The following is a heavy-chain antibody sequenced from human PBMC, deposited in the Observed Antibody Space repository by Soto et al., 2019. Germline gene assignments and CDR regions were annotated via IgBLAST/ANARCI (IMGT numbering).Heavy chain of an antibody. V-gene: IGHV3-23*01. J-gene: IGHJ4*02. Sequence: EVQLLESGGGLVQPGGSLRLSCAASGFTFSSYAMSWVRQAPGKGLEWVSAISGSGGSTYYADSVKGRFTISRDNSKNSLYLQMNSLRAEDRAVYYCAKDWARYYYYSSGYLHFDYWGQGTLVTVSS. CDR1: GFTFSSYA. CDR2: ISGSGGST. CDR3: AKDWARYYYYSSGYLHFDY. D-gene: IGHD3-22*01.